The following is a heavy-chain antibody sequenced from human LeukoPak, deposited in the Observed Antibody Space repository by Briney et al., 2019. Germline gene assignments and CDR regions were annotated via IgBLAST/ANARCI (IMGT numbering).Heavy chain of an antibody. CDR2: ISSSGSTI. V-gene: IGHV3-48*03. CDR1: GFTFSNYE. D-gene: IGHD3-10*02. J-gene: IGHJ3*01. Sequence: GGSLRLSCTASGFTFSNYEMNWVRQAPGKGLEWVSYISSSGSTIYYAGSVKGRFTISRDNAKNSLYLQMNSLRAEDTAVYYCAELGITMIGGVWGQGTMVTVSS. CDR3: AELGITMIGGV.